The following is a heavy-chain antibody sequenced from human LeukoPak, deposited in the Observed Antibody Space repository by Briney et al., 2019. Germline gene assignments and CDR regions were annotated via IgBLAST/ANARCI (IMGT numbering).Heavy chain of an antibody. Sequence: GGSLRLSCAASGFTFSSYAMSWVRQAPGKGLEWVSGISSSGSTIYYADSVKGRFTISRDNAKNSLYLQMNSLRAEDTAVYYCARGSGSGWSKFDYWGQGTLVTVSS. V-gene: IGHV3-48*04. D-gene: IGHD6-19*01. CDR3: ARGSGSGWSKFDY. CDR1: GFTFSSYA. J-gene: IGHJ4*02. CDR2: ISSSGSTI.